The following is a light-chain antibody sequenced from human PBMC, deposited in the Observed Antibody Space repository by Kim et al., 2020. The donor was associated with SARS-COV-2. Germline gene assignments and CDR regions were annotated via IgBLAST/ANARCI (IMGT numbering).Light chain of an antibody. J-gene: IGKJ1*01. V-gene: IGKV1-39*01. CDR2: AAS. Sequence: DIQMTQSPSSLSASVGDRVTITCRASQSISSYLNWYQQKPGHVPKLLIYAASSLRIGVPSRFSGSESGTEFTLTISSIQPEDCASYYCQQSHAAPWTFGQGTKVDIK. CDR3: QQSHAAPWT. CDR1: QSISSY.